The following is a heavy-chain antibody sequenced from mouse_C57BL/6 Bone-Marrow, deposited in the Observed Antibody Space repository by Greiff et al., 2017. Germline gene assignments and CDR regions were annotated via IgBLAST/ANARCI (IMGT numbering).Heavy chain of an antibody. V-gene: IGHV1-64*01. CDR2: IHPNSGST. CDR1: GYTFTSYW. Sequence: QVQLQQPGAELVKPGASVKLSCKASGYTFTSYWMHWVKQRPGQGLEWIGMIHPNSGSTNYNEKFKSKATLTVDKSSSTAYMQLSSLTSEDSAVYYCARSGDGYYLAWFAYWGQGTLFTVSA. J-gene: IGHJ3*01. D-gene: IGHD2-3*01. CDR3: ARSGDGYYLAWFAY.